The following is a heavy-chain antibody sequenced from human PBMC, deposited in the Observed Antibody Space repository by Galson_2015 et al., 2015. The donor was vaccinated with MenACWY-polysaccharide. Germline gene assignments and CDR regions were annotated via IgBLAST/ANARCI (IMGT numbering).Heavy chain of an antibody. D-gene: IGHD2-2*02. J-gene: IGHJ6*03. CDR3: AKACRPCSGSSCYSFMDV. CDR1: GFTFSSHA. CDR2: ISGSDDSR. V-gene: IGHV3-23*01. Sequence: SLRLSCAASGFTFSSHAMSWVRQAPGKGLEWVSDISGSDDSRHYADSVKGRFTISRDNPKNTVYLQMNSLRAEDTAVYYCAKACRPCSGSSCYSFMDVWGKGTTVTVSS.